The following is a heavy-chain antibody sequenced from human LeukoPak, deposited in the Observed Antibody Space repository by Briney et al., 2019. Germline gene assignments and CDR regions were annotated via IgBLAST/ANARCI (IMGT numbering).Heavy chain of an antibody. CDR1: GYTFSSYG. CDR3: ARDQSPGLFDY. V-gene: IGHV1-18*01. Sequence: ASVEVSCKTSGYTFSSYGVSWVRQAPGQGLEWVGWISGYNGHTNYAQKFKGRVTMTTDTYTTDTYTTTVYMEVRSLRSDDTAVYYCARDQSPGLFDYWGQGTLVTVSS. CDR2: ISGYNGHT. J-gene: IGHJ4*02.